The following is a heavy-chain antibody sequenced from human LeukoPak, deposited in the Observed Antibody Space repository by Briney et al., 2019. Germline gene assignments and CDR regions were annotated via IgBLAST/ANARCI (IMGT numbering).Heavy chain of an antibody. CDR3: ARQSLGASGLDH. D-gene: IGHD1-26*01. V-gene: IGHV3-30*12. CDR2: APHDRSSP. J-gene: IGHJ4*02. Sequence: GGSLKLSCAASAFTFSSYGMHWVRQAPNKGLEWVAVAPHDRSSPSHAASVNGRFTISRDNSKDTLFLHMDSLRVDDTAIYYCARQSLGASGLDHWGQGVLVTVSS. CDR1: AFTFSSYG.